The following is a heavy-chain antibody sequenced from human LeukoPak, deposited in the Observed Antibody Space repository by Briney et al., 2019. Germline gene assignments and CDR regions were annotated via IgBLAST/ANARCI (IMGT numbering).Heavy chain of an antibody. CDR3: ATWAATILGTDC. D-gene: IGHD3-3*01. CDR1: GFSFGGCG. CDR2: IRYDGIYK. V-gene: IGHV3-30*02. Sequence: GGSLRLSCAASGFSFGGCGMYWVRQAPGKGLEWVAFIRYDGIYKDYTESVKGRFTISRDNSKNMLFLQMDSLRAEDTAVYYCATWAATILGTDCWGQGTLVTVSS. J-gene: IGHJ4*02.